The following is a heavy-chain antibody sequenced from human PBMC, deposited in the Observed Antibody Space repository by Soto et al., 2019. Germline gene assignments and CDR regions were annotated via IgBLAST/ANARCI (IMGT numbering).Heavy chain of an antibody. J-gene: IGHJ4*02. CDR1: GFTFTNYA. CDR3: AIGTFGRGWES. Sequence: EVQLLESGGGLVQPGGSLRLSCAASGFTFTNYAMTWVRQAPGRGLEWVSSISGSGDTTYYADSVKGRFTISRDNSKNTLYLQMNSLRAEDTAVYYCAIGTFGRGWESWGQGTLVAVSS. D-gene: IGHD3-16*01. CDR2: ISGSGDTT. V-gene: IGHV3-23*01.